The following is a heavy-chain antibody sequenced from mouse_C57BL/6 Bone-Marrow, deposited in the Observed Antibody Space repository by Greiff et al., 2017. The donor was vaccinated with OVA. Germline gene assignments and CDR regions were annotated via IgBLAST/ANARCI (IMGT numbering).Heavy chain of an antibody. CDR1: GFNIKDDY. CDR3: TTSYYGSGVMDY. J-gene: IGHJ4*01. Sequence: EVKLMESGAELVRPGASVKLSCTASGFNIKDDYMHWVKQRPEQGLEWIGWFDPENGDTEYASKFQGKATITADTSSNTAYLQLSSLTSEDTAVYYCTTSYYGSGVMDYWGQGTSVTVSS. V-gene: IGHV14-4*01. D-gene: IGHD1-1*01. CDR2: FDPENGDT.